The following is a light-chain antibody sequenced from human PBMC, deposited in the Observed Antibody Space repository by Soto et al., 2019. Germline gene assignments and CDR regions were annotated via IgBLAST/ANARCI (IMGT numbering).Light chain of an antibody. J-gene: IGLJ2*01. V-gene: IGLV4-69*01. Sequence: QPVLTQSPSASASLGASVKLTCTLSSGHSSYAIAWHQQQPEKGPRYLMKLNSDGSHSKGDGIPDRFSGSSSGAERYLTISSLQSEDEAAYYCQTWGTGILVFGGGTKLTVL. CDR3: QTWGTGILV. CDR2: LNSDGSH. CDR1: SGHSSYA.